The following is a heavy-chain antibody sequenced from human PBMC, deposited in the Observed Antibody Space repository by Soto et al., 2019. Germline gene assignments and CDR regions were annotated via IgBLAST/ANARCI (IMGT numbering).Heavy chain of an antibody. J-gene: IGHJ4*02. V-gene: IGHV3-23*01. CDR1: GFTFSSYA. CDR3: AKSGAPSDMVVVVAATGFDY. CDR2: ISGTGGTT. D-gene: IGHD2-15*01. Sequence: EVQLLESGGGLVQPGGSLRLSCAASGFTFSSYAMSWVRQAPGKGLEWVSAISGTGGTTYYADSVKGRFTISRDNSKNSLYLQMNSLRAEDTAVYYCAKSGAPSDMVVVVAATGFDYWGQGTLVTVSS.